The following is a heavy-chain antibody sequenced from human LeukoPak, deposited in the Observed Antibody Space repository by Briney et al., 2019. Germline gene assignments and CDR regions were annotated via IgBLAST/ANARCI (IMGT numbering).Heavy chain of an antibody. Sequence: PGGSLRLSCAASGFTFSSYAMGWVRQAPGKGLEWVSAISGSGGSTYYADSVKGRFTISRDNSKNTLYLQMNSLRAEDTAIYCAKDRVPDGRWNFDFWGQGTLVTVSS. V-gene: IGHV3-23*01. CDR3: AKDRVPDGRWNFDF. CDR1: GFTFSSYA. J-gene: IGHJ4*02. CDR2: ISGSGGST. D-gene: IGHD1-1*01.